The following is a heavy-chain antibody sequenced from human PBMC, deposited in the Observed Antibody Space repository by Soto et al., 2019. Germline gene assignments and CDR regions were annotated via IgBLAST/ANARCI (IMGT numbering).Heavy chain of an antibody. V-gene: IGHV4-59*08. CDR1: DDCSSSSK. D-gene: IGHD3-10*01. J-gene: IGHJ6*02. CDR2: IDSNGGT. Sequence: SETLSLTCTLSDDCSSSSKWSWIGRPPGRRLEWIGYIDSNGGTSYNPSLQSRVTISIDTSTKQFSLKLSSVTAADTAVYYCVRQGFGRLHGLVDVWGQGTTVT. CDR3: VRQGFGRLHGLVDV.